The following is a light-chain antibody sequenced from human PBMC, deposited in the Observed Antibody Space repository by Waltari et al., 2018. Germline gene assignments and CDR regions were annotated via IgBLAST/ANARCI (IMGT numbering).Light chain of an antibody. Sequence: QSVLPQPPSVSAAPDQRVHLYCPGRTSDLGGNFVSWYQQLPGTAPKLLIYENHKRPSGIPDRFSGSKSGTSATLGINGIQTGDEADYYCGTWHSSLSAWVFGGGTKLTVL. CDR1: TSDLGGNF. J-gene: IGLJ3*02. V-gene: IGLV1-51*02. CDR3: GTWHSSLSAWV. CDR2: ENH.